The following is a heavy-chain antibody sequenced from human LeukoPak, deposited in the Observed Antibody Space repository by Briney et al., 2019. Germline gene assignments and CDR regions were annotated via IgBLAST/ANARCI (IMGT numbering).Heavy chain of an antibody. CDR3: ARELRYDNSDSGAF. CDR1: GDSVSNSRVY. J-gene: IGHJ3*01. D-gene: IGHD3-22*01. V-gene: IGHV4-39*07. Sequence: TSETLSLTCSVSGDSVSNSRVYWGWIRQTPGEGLEWIGIIYNNGRTYYKSSLESRVTISVDTPKNQFSLKLTSVTAADTALYYCARELRYDNSDSGAFWGQGTVVTVSS. CDR2: IYNNGRT.